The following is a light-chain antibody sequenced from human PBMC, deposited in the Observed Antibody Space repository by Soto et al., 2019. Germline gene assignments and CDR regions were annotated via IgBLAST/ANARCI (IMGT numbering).Light chain of an antibody. CDR2: KAS. J-gene: IGKJ1*01. V-gene: IGKV1-5*03. CDR1: QSVSTW. Sequence: DIQISHSPSTLSAPAGYRVTITCRASQSVSTWLAWYQQKPGKAPKLLIYKASSLESGVPSRFGGSGSGTEFTLTISSLQPDDFATYYCQQYNSWTFGQGTKVDIK. CDR3: QQYNSWT.